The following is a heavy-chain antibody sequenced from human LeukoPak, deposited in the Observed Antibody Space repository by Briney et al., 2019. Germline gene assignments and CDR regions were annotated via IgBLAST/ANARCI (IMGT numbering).Heavy chain of an antibody. CDR2: ITGNTANT. Sequence: GGSLRLSCAASGFTFSNYDMTWVRLAPGKGLEWVSAITGNTANTYYADSVKGRFTISRDNSKNTVYLQMNSLRVEDTAVYYCAKRYVSSNYYQCLGEWGQGTLVTVSS. CDR3: AKRYVSSNYYQCLGE. D-gene: IGHD3-22*01. J-gene: IGHJ4*02. V-gene: IGHV3-23*01. CDR1: GFTFSNYD.